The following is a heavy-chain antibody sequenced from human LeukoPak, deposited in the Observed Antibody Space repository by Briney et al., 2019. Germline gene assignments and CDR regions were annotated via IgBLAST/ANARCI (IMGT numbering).Heavy chain of an antibody. CDR2: IYISGST. CDR3: AREGAARPGFDY. J-gene: IGHJ4*02. D-gene: IGHD6-6*01. CDR1: GGSISTVH. V-gene: IGHV4-4*07. Sequence: SETLSLTCTVSGGSISTVHWNWIRQPAGKGLEWIGRIYISGSTNYNPSLKSRVTVSVDTSKNLFSLNLRSVTAADTAVYYCAREGAARPGFDYWGQGTLVTVSS.